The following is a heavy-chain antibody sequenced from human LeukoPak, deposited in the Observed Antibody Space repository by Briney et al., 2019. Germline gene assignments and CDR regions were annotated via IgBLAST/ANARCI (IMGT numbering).Heavy chain of an antibody. CDR3: AKGGRDCSSTSCYRGDIRYYYYYYMDV. Sequence: SETLSLTCTVSGGSISSYYWSWIRQPAGKGLEWIGRIYTSGSTNYNPSLKSRVTMSVDTSKNQFSLKLSSVTAADTAVYYCAKGGRDCSSTSCYRGDIRYYYYYYMDVWGKGTTVTVSS. CDR1: GGSISSYY. D-gene: IGHD2-2*01. J-gene: IGHJ6*03. V-gene: IGHV4-4*07. CDR2: IYTSGST.